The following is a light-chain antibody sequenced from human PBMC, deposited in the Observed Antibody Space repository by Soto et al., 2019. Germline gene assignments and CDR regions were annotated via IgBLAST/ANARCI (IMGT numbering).Light chain of an antibody. CDR1: SSDVGGYNY. V-gene: IGLV2-14*03. J-gene: IGLJ1*01. CDR3: SSYTSSSTLGV. CDR2: DVS. Sequence: QSVLTQPASVSGSPGQSNTISCTGNSSDVGGYNYVSWYQQLPGKAPKLMIYDVSNRPSGVSDRFSGSKSGNTASLTISGLQAEDEADYYCSSYTSSSTLGVFGTGTKVTVL.